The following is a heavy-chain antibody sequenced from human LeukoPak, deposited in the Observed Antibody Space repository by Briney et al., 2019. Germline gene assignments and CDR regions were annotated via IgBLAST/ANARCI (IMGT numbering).Heavy chain of an antibody. CDR2: INAGNGNT. Sequence: GASVKVSCKASGYTFTSYAMHWVRQAPGQRLEWMGWINAGNGNTKYSQKFQGRVTITRDTSASTAYMELSSLRSEDTAVYYCARLRRGAAAGPIDYWGREPWSPSPQ. V-gene: IGHV1-3*01. J-gene: IGHJ4*02. D-gene: IGHD6-13*01. CDR3: ARLRRGAAAGPIDY. CDR1: GYTFTSYA.